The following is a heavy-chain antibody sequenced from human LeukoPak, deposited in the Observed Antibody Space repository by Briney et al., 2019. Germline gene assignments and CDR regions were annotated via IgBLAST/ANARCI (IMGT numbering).Heavy chain of an antibody. Sequence: ASVKVSCKASGYAFTTYGISWVRQAPGQGLEWMGWISTYNAKTKYAQNLQGRVAMTTDTTTSTVYMELRSLTSDDTAVYYCARDTGSNFFDPWGQGNLVTVAS. J-gene: IGHJ5*02. D-gene: IGHD1-26*01. CDR1: GYAFTTYG. CDR2: ISTYNAKT. V-gene: IGHV1-18*01. CDR3: ARDTGSNFFDP.